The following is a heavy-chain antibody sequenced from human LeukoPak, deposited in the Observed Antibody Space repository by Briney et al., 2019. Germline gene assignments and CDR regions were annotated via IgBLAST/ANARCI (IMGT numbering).Heavy chain of an antibody. D-gene: IGHD2-2*01. CDR2: INPSGGST. J-gene: IGHJ5*02. CDR1: GYTFSSYY. V-gene: IGHV1-46*01. Sequence: ASVKVSCKASGYTFSSYYMHWVRQAPGQGLEWMGIINPSGGSTNYPQKFQGRVTITTDESTSTAYMELSSLRSEDTAVYYCATTDIVVVPAAQGEYWFDPWGQGTLVTVSS. CDR3: ATTDIVVVPAAQGEYWFDP.